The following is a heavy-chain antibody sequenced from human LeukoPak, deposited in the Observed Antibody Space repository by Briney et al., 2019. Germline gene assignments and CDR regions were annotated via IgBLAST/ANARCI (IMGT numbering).Heavy chain of an antibody. V-gene: IGHV3-64D*06. Sequence: GGSLRLSCSASGFTFSIYAMHWVRQAPGKGLEYLSGINNNGGTTNYADSVKGRFTISRDNFKNTLYLQMSSLRPEDTAVYYCVKTMVTFGGIIRADAFDILGQGTMVTVSS. J-gene: IGHJ3*02. CDR1: GFTFSIYA. CDR3: VKTMVTFGGIIRADAFDI. CDR2: INNNGGTT. D-gene: IGHD3-16*01.